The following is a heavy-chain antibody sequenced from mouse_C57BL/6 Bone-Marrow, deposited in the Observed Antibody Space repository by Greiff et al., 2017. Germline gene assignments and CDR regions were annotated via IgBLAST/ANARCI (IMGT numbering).Heavy chain of an antibody. CDR1: GFTFSDYY. J-gene: IGHJ2*01. CDR2: ISNGGGST. CDR3: ARGGRFYYFDY. Sequence: VQLKESGGGLVQPGGSLKLSCAASGFTFSDYYMYWVRQTPEKRLEWVAYISNGGGSTYYPDTVKGRFHISRDNAKNTLYLQMSRLKSEDTAVYYCARGGRFYYFDYWGQGTTLTVSS. V-gene: IGHV5-12*01.